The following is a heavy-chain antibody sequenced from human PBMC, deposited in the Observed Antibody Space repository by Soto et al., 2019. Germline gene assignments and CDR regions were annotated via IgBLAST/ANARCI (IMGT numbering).Heavy chain of an antibody. CDR3: ARDPQDTDTRGYFVSSGKFGY. CDR1: GGSISSGGYY. CDR2: SYYSGNT. V-gene: IGHV4-31*03. Sequence: QVQLQESGPGLVKPSQTLSLTCTVSGGSISSGGYYWNWIRQHPGKGLEWIGYSYYSGNTYYNPSLQSRVTITGDTSKNPFSLRLSSVTAGDTAVEYCARDPQDTDTRGYFVSSGKFGYWGQGILVTVSS. J-gene: IGHJ4*02. D-gene: IGHD3-22*01.